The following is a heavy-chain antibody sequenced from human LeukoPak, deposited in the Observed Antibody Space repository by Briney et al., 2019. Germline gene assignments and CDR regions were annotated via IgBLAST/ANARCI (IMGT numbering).Heavy chain of an antibody. CDR3: ARDLYGSGSYYTFWNWFDP. Sequence: GGSLRLSCAASGFTFDDYGMSWVRQAPGKGLEWVSGINWNGGSTGYADSVKGRFTISRDNAKNSLYLQMNSLRAEDTALYYCARDLYGSGSYYTFWNWFDPWGQGTLVTVSS. J-gene: IGHJ5*02. V-gene: IGHV3-20*04. CDR2: INWNGGST. CDR1: GFTFDDYG. D-gene: IGHD3-10*01.